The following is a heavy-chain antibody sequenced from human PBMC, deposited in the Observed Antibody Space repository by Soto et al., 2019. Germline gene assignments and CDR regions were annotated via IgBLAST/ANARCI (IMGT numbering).Heavy chain of an antibody. CDR2: IYHSGTT. CDR3: ARAHYGDYGYGMDV. Sequence: SETLSLTCAVSCGSISSGGYSWSWIRQPPGKGLEWIGYIYHSGTTYYNPSLKSRVTISVDRSKNQFSLKLSSVTAADTAVYYCARAHYGDYGYGMDVWGQGTTVTVS. D-gene: IGHD4-17*01. V-gene: IGHV4-30-2*01. CDR1: CGSISSGGYS. J-gene: IGHJ6*02.